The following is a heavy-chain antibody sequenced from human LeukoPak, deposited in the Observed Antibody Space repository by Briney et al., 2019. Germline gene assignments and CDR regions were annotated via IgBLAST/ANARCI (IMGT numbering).Heavy chain of an antibody. D-gene: IGHD2-15*01. CDR2: IYYSGST. Sequence: PSETLSLTCTVSGGPISSYYWSWIRQPPGKGLEWIGYIYYSGSTNYNPSLKSRVTISIDTSKNQFSLKLSSVTAADTAVYYAVVVAAARGWFDPWGQGTLVTVSS. CDR3: VVVAAARGWFDP. V-gene: IGHV4-59*12. CDR1: GGPISSYY. J-gene: IGHJ5*02.